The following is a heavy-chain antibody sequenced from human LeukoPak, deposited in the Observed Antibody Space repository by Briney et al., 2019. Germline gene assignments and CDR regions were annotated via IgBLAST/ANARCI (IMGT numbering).Heavy chain of an antibody. Sequence: GGSLRLSCAASGFTVSSNYMSWVRQAPGKGLEWVSVIYSGGSTYYADSVKGRFTISRDNSKITLYLQMNSLRAEDTAVYYCARVSGSGSYKSFDYWGQGTLVTVSS. V-gene: IGHV3-53*01. CDR1: GFTVSSNY. D-gene: IGHD3-10*01. CDR2: IYSGGST. J-gene: IGHJ4*02. CDR3: ARVSGSGSYKSFDY.